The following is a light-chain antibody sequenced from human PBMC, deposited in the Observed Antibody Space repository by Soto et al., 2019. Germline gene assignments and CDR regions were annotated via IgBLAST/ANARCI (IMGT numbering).Light chain of an antibody. V-gene: IGLV2-23*02. CDR2: EVS. Sequence: QSALTQPGSVSGSPGQSITISCTGTSSDVGSYNLVSWYQQHPGKAPKVMIYEVSKRPSGVPNRFSGSKSGNTASLTISGLQAEDEADYYCCSYAGSSTYVFGTGTKVTV. CDR1: SSDVGSYNL. CDR3: CSYAGSSTYV. J-gene: IGLJ1*01.